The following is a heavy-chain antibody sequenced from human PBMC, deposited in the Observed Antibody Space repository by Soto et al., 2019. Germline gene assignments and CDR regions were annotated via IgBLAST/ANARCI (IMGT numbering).Heavy chain of an antibody. CDR2: TYYRSKWYN. CDR1: GDSVSSNSAA. V-gene: IGHV6-1*01. Sequence: SQTLSLTCAISGDSVSSNSAAWNWIRQSPSRALEWLGRTYYRSKWYNDYAISLKGRITINPDTSKNQFSLQLNSVTPEDTAVYYCARSNYDYIWGSYRKLDYWGQGTLVTVSS. CDR3: ARSNYDYIWGSYRKLDY. D-gene: IGHD3-16*02. J-gene: IGHJ4*02.